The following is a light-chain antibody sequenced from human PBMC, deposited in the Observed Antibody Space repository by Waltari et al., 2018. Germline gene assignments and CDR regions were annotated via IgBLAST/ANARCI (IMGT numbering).Light chain of an antibody. CDR3: LQHTTYPYT. CDR1: QDIRNE. J-gene: IGKJ2*01. CDR2: AAS. V-gene: IGKV1-17*01. Sequence: MTQSPSSLAASVGNRVTITCRASQDIRNELGWYQQKPGKAPKSLIYAASSLQSGVPSRFSGSGYGTEFTLTISALQPEDFATYYCLQHTTYPYTFGQGTKLEI.